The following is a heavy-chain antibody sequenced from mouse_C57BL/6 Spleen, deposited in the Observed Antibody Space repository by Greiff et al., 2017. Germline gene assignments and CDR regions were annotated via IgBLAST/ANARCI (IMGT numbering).Heavy chain of an antibody. Sequence: VQLQQPGAELVRPGSSVKLSCKASGYTFTSYWMHWVKQRPIQGLEWIGNIDPSDSETHYNQKFKDKATLTVDKSSSTAYMQLSSLTSEDSAVYYCARERDYGSNYYAMDYWGQGTSFTVSS. CDR2: IDPSDSET. D-gene: IGHD1-1*02. V-gene: IGHV1-52*01. CDR3: ARERDYGSNYYAMDY. CDR1: GYTFTSYW. J-gene: IGHJ4*01.